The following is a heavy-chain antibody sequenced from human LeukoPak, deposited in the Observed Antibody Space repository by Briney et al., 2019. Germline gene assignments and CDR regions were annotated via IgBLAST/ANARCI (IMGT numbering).Heavy chain of an antibody. CDR2: ISGSGGST. CDR3: AKDPRQQQLVPY. V-gene: IGHV3-23*01. D-gene: IGHD6-13*01. CDR1: GFTFSSYA. J-gene: IGHJ4*02. Sequence: GGSLRLSCAASGFTFSSYAMSWVRQAPGKGLEWVSAISGSGGSTYYADSVKGLFTISRDNSKNTLYLQMNSLRAEDTAVYYCAKDPRQQQLVPYWGQGTLVTVSS.